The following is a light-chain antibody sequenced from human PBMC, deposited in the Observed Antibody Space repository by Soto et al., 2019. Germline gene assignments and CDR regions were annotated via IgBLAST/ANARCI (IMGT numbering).Light chain of an antibody. CDR1: RSDIGSYNN. Sequence: QSALTQPASVSGAPGQSSTISCSGSRSDIGSYNNVAWYQQHPGKAPRVMIFGVTKRPSGISDRFFGSKSGSTASLTISGLQAEDEADYFCFSYAGSSIWVFGGGTKVTV. J-gene: IGLJ3*02. CDR3: FSYAGSSIWV. CDR2: GVT. V-gene: IGLV2-23*02.